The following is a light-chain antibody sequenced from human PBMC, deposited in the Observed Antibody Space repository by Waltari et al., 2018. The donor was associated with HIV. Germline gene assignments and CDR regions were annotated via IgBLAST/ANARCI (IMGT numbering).Light chain of an antibody. CDR3: QHQKA. CDR2: GAS. Sequence: TQSPGTLSLSPGERATLSCRASQSVTSSYLAWFQQKPGQAPRLLIYGASTRATGIPDRFSGSGSGTDFTLTISRLEPEDFAVYYCQHQKAFGQGTKVEIK. V-gene: IGKV3-20*01. CDR1: QSVTSSY. J-gene: IGKJ1*01.